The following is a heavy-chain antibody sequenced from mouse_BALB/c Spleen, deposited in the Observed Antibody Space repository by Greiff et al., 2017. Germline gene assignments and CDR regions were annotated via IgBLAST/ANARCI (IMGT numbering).Heavy chain of an antibody. CDR3: ARWGGNYRYYAMDY. CDR2: INPYNDGT. Sequence: VQLQQSGPELVKPGASVKISCKASGYTFTSYVMHWVKQKPGQGLEWIGYINPYNDGTKYNEKFKGKATLTSDKSSSTAYMELSSLTSEDSAVYYCARWGGNYRYYAMDYWGQGTSVTVSS. V-gene: IGHV1-14*01. CDR1: GYTFTSYV. D-gene: IGHD2-1*01. J-gene: IGHJ4*01.